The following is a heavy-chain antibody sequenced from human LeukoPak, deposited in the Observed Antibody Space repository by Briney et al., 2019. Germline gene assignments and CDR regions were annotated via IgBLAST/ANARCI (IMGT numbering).Heavy chain of an antibody. CDR2: VYSSGST. Sequence: SETLSLTCTVSGDSISRSSCFWAWIRQPPGKGLEWIGSVYSSGSTYYNPPLRSQITISVDTSKNQFSLKLTSVAAADTAMYYCTRDMEYPGAGFDYWGQGIPVTVSS. CDR1: GDSISRSSCF. D-gene: IGHD3-3*01. J-gene: IGHJ4*02. V-gene: IGHV4-39*07. CDR3: TRDMEYPGAGFDY.